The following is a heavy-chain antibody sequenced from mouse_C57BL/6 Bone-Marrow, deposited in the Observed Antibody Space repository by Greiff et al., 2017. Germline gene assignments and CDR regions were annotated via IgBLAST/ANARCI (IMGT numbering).Heavy chain of an antibody. CDR1: GYTFTSYN. CDR3: ARGGLFLDYAMVY. CDR2: LYPGNGDT. V-gene: IGHV1-12*01. Sequence: VQLQQSGAELVRPGASVKMSCKASGYTFTSYNMHWVKQTPRQGLEWIGALYPGNGDTSYNQKFKGKATLTVDKSSSTAYVQLSSLTSEYSAVYFCARGGLFLDYAMVYWGQGTSVTVSS. D-gene: IGHD1-1*02. J-gene: IGHJ4*01.